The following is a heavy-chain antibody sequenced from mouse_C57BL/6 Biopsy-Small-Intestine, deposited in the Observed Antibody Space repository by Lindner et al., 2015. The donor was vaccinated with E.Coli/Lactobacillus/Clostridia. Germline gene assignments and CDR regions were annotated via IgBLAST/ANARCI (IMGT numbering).Heavy chain of an antibody. Sequence: LQESGAELVRPGASVKLSCTASGFNIKDDYMHWVKQRPEQGLEWIGRIDPASGNTKYAPKFQDKATITADTSSNTAYLQLSSLTSEDTAVYYCARSTTMITAWFAYWGQGTLVTVSA. CDR1: GFNIKDDY. V-gene: IGHV14-3*01. CDR2: IDPASGNT. D-gene: IGHD2-4*01. CDR3: ARSTTMITAWFAY. J-gene: IGHJ3*01.